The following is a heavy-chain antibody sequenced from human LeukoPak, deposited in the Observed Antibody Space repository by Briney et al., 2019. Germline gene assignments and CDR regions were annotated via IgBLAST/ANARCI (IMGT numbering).Heavy chain of an antibody. CDR1: GGSISSYY. CDR2: IYTSGST. Sequence: SETLSLTCTVSGGSISSYYWSWIRQPAGKGLEWIGRIYTSGSTNYNPSLKSRVTMSVDTSKNQFSLKLSSVTAADTAVYYCARDFRVVPAASNPPYYYYYMDVWGKGTTVTVS. J-gene: IGHJ6*03. V-gene: IGHV4-4*07. D-gene: IGHD2-2*01. CDR3: ARDFRVVPAASNPPYYYYYMDV.